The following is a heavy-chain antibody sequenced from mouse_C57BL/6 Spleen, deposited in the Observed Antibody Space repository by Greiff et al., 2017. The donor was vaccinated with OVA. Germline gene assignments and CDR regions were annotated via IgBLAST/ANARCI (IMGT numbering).Heavy chain of an antibody. D-gene: IGHD3-3*01. CDR1: GYTFTDYY. J-gene: IGHJ4*01. CDR3: ARERAYAMDY. V-gene: IGHV1-26*01. CDR2: INPNNGGT. Sequence: EVQLQQSGPELVKPGASVKISCKASGYTFTDYYMNWVKQSHGKSLEWIGDINPNNGGTSYNQKFKGKATLTVDKSSSTAYMELRSLTSEDSAVYYCARERAYAMDYRGQGTSVTVSS.